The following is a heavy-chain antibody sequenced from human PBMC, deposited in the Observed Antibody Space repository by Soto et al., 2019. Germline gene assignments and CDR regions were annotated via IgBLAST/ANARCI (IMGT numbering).Heavy chain of an antibody. J-gene: IGHJ6*02. Sequence: KPGGSLRLSCAAPGFTFSSYSMNWVRQAPGKGLEWVSSISSSSSYIYYADSVKGRFTISRDNAKNSLYLQMNSLRAEDTAVYYCARDRSYSYGSNGMDVWGQGTTVTVSS. CDR2: ISSSSSYI. CDR1: GFTFSSYS. V-gene: IGHV3-21*01. D-gene: IGHD5-18*01. CDR3: ARDRSYSYGSNGMDV.